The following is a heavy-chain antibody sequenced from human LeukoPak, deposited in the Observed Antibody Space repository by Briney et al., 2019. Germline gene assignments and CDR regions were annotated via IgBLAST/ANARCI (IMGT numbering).Heavy chain of an antibody. Sequence: SETLSLTCTVSGGSISSYYWSWIRQPPGKGLEWIGYIYYSGSTNYNPSLKSRVTISVDTSKNQFSLKLTSVTAADTAVYYCARHIRGYSYGPFDYWGQGSLVTVSS. J-gene: IGHJ4*02. CDR1: GGSISSYY. CDR3: ARHIRGYSYGPFDY. D-gene: IGHD5-18*01. V-gene: IGHV4-59*08. CDR2: IYYSGST.